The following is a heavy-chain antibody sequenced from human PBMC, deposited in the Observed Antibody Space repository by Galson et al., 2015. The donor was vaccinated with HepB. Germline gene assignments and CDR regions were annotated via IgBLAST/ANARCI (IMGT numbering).Heavy chain of an antibody. CDR3: AGSRAQLSAIVVVPAAMIGMDV. CDR2: IIPIFGTA. CDR1: GGTFSSYA. J-gene: IGHJ6*02. D-gene: IGHD2-2*01. V-gene: IGHV1-69*13. Sequence: SVKVSCKASGGTFSSYAISWVRQAPGQGLEWMGGIIPIFGTANYAQKFQGRVTITADESTSTAYMELSSLRSEDTAVYYCAGSRAQLSAIVVVPAAMIGMDVWGQGTTVTVSS.